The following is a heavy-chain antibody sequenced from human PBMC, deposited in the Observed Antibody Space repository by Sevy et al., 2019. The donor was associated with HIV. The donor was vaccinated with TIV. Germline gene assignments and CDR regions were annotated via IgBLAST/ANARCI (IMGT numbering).Heavy chain of an antibody. D-gene: IGHD6-13*01. V-gene: IGHV4-59*08. CDR1: GGSMINYH. J-gene: IGHJ4*02. CDR3: ARHGMSATADY. CDR2: IYDSMTS. Sequence: SETLSLTCTVSGGSMINYHWSWIRQPPGKGVEWIGFIYDSMTSKYNSSFMSRVSISGDPSKNQFSLRLNSVTAADTAVYYCARHGMSATADYWGQGILVTVSS.